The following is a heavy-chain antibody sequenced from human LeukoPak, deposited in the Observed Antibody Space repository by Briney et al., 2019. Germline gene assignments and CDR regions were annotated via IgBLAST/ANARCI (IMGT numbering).Heavy chain of an antibody. Sequence: TSETLSLTCTVSGGSISSGDYYWSWIRQPPGKGLEWIGYIYYSGSTYYNPSLKSRVTISVDTSKNQFSLKLSSVTAADTAVYYCASGSSFGEFDYWGQGTLVTVSS. D-gene: IGHD3-10*01. CDR3: ASGSSFGEFDY. CDR1: GGSISSGDYY. J-gene: IGHJ4*02. V-gene: IGHV4-30-4*01. CDR2: IYYSGST.